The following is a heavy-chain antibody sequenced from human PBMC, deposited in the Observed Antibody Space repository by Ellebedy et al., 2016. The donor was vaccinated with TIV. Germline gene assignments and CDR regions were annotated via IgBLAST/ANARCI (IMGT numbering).Heavy chain of an antibody. CDR1: GFTFSSYA. CDR2: ISGSGGST. V-gene: IGHV3-23*01. D-gene: IGHD3-9*01. Sequence: GESLKISXAASGFTFSSYAMSWVRQAPGKGLEWVSAISGSGGSTYYADSVKGRFTISRDNSKNTLYLQMNSLRAEDTAVYYCAKARGISDDILTGGGNYYYYYGMDVWGQGTTVTVSS. J-gene: IGHJ6*02. CDR3: AKARGISDDILTGGGNYYYYYGMDV.